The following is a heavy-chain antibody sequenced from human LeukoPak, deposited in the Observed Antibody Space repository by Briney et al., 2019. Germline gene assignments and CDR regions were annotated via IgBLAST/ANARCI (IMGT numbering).Heavy chain of an antibody. CDR2: INHSGST. D-gene: IGHD3-22*01. J-gene: IGHJ3*02. CDR1: GGSFSGYY. Sequence: SETLSLTCAVYGGSFSGYYWSWIRQPPGKGLEWIGEINHSGSTNYNPSLKSRVTISVDTSKNQFSLKLSSVTAADTAVYYCARDLSTGYYDSSGYNDAFDIWGQGTMVTVSS. CDR3: ARDLSTGYYDSSGYNDAFDI. V-gene: IGHV4-34*01.